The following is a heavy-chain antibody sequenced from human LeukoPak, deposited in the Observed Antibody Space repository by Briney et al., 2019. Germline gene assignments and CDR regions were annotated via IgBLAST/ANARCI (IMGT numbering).Heavy chain of an antibody. CDR1: GGTFSSYA. J-gene: IGHJ4*02. CDR3: ARAHRVGATGRGTYNY. CDR2: IIPIFGTA. V-gene: IGHV1-69*05. D-gene: IGHD1-26*01. Sequence: SVKVSCKASGGTFSSYAISWVRQAPGQGLEWMGRIIPIFGTANYAQKFQGRVTITTDESTSTAYMELSSLRSEDTAVYYCARAHRVGATGRGTYNYWGQGTLVTVSS.